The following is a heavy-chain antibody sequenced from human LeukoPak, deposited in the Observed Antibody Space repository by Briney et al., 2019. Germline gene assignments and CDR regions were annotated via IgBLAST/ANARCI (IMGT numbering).Heavy chain of an antibody. V-gene: IGHV5-51*01. D-gene: IGHD1-26*01. Sequence: GESLKISCKGSGYNFTNYWIAWVRQMPGKGLEWMGIIYPGDSDTRYSPSFQGQVTISADKSISTAYLQWSSLKASDTAMYYCARPFTTAGDAFDIWGQGTMVTVSS. CDR1: GYNFTNYW. CDR2: IYPGDSDT. CDR3: ARPFTTAGDAFDI. J-gene: IGHJ3*02.